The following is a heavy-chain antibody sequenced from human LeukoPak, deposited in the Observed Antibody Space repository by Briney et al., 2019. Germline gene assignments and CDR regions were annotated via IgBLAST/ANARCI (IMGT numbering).Heavy chain of an antibody. CDR1: GFTFSSYA. D-gene: IGHD3-22*01. Sequence: GGSLRLSCAASGFTFSSYAMSWFRQAPGKGLEWVSAISGSGGSTYYADSVKGRFTISRDNSKNTLYLQMNSLRAEDTAVYYCAKDQLPYYYDSRGYLAFDIWGQGTMVTVSS. V-gene: IGHV3-23*01. J-gene: IGHJ3*02. CDR3: AKDQLPYYYDSRGYLAFDI. CDR2: ISGSGGST.